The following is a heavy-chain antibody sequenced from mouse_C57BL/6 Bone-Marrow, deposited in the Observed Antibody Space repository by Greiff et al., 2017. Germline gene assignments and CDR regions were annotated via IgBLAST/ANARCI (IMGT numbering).Heavy chain of an antibody. J-gene: IGHJ4*01. CDR1: GFTFSSYA. Sequence: EVQRVESGGGLVKPGGSLKLSCAASGFTFSSYAMSWVRQTPEKRLEWVATISDGGSYTYYPDNVKGRFTISRDNAKNNLYLQMSHLKSEDTAMYYCAREGGRGDYWGQGTSVTVSS. V-gene: IGHV5-4*01. CDR3: AREGGRGDY. D-gene: IGHD3-3*01. CDR2: ISDGGSYT.